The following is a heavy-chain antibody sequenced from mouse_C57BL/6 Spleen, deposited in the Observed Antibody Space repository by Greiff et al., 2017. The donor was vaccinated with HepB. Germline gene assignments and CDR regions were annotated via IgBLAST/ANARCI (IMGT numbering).Heavy chain of an antibody. V-gene: IGHV5-9*01. CDR2: ISGGGGNT. Sequence: VQLKESGGGLVKPGGSLKLSCAASGFTFSSYTMSWVRQTPEKRLEWVATISGGGGNTYYPDSVKGRFTISRDNAKNTLYLQMSSLRSEDTALYYCARQGTTVVARYFDVWGTGTTVTVSS. D-gene: IGHD1-1*01. J-gene: IGHJ1*03. CDR1: GFTFSSYT. CDR3: ARQGTTVVARYFDV.